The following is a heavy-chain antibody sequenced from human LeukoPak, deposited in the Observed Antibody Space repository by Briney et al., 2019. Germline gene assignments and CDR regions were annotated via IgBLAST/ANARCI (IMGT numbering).Heavy chain of an antibody. D-gene: IGHD3-16*01. Sequence: GGSLRLSCVTSGITFSNYYMHWVRQVPGEGLVWVSHITQDGSVTSYADSVKGRFTISRDNAKNTVYLQLNNLRAEDTAVYYCATDDYRGLGYWGQGTLVTVSS. V-gene: IGHV3-74*01. CDR1: GITFSNYY. CDR2: ITQDGSVT. J-gene: IGHJ4*02. CDR3: ATDDYRGLGY.